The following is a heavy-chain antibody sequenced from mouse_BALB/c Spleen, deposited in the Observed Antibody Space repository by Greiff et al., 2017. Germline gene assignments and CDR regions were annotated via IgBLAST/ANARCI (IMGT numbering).Heavy chain of an antibody. CDR2: ISSGSSTI. J-gene: IGHJ2*01. CDR1: GFTFSSFG. V-gene: IGHV5-17*02. D-gene: IGHD2-1*01. CDR3: ARSGAIYYGFDY. Sequence: EVNLVESGGGLVQPGGSRKFSCAASGFTFSSFGMHWVRQAPEKGLEWVAYISSGSSTIYYADTVKGRFTISRDNPKNTLFLQMTSLTSEDTAMYYCARSGAIYYGFDYWGQGTTLTVSS.